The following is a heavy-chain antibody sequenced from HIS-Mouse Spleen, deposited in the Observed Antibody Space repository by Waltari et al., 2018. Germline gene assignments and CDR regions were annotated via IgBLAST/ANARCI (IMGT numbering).Heavy chain of an antibody. V-gene: IGHV4-39*07. D-gene: IGHD6-13*01. CDR3: AREIPYSSSWYDWYFDL. J-gene: IGHJ2*01. CDR1: GGSISSSSYY. Sequence: QLQLQESGPGLVKPSETLSLTCTVSGGSISSSSYYWGWIRQPPGKGLEWIGSIYYSGGTYSNRSLKSRVTISVDTSKNQFSRRLSAVTAADTAVYYCAREIPYSSSWYDWYFDLWGRGTLVTVSS. CDR2: IYYSGGT.